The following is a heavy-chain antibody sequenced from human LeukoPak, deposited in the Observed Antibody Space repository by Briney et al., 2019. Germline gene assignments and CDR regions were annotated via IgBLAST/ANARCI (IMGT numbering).Heavy chain of an antibody. CDR3: AKDEDSSGWYQVDY. CDR1: GFTFSSYA. Sequence: PGGSLRLSCAASGFTFSSYAMHWVRQAPGKGLEWVAVISYDGSNKYYADSVKGRFTISRDNSKNTLYLQMNSLRAEDTAVYYCAKDEDSSGWYQVDYWGQGTLVTVSS. D-gene: IGHD6-19*01. V-gene: IGHV3-30-3*01. CDR2: ISYDGSNK. J-gene: IGHJ4*02.